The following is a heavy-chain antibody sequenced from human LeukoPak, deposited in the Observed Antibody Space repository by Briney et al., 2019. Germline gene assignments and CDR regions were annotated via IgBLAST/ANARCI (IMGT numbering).Heavy chain of an antibody. CDR3: ARDYYDSSGMGDAFDI. CDR2: INPSGGST. Sequence: ASVKVSCKASGYTFTGYYMHWVRQAPGQGLEWMGIINPSGGSTSYAQKFQGRVTMTRDMSTSTVYMELSSLRSEDTAVYYCARDYYDSSGMGDAFDIWGQGTMVTVSS. J-gene: IGHJ3*02. D-gene: IGHD3-22*01. V-gene: IGHV1-46*01. CDR1: GYTFTGYY.